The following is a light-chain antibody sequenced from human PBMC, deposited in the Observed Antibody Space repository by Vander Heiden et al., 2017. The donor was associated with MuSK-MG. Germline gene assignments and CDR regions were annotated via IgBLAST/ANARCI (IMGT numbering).Light chain of an antibody. Sequence: EIVLTQSPGTLSLSPGERATLSCRASQSVSSDFLAWYQQKPGQAPRLLIYGASARATGIPDRFSGSWSGTDFTLTISRLEPEDFAVYYCHQDGFSAWTFGQGTKVEI. V-gene: IGKV3-20*01. J-gene: IGKJ1*01. CDR3: HQDGFSAWT. CDR1: QSVSSDF. CDR2: GAS.